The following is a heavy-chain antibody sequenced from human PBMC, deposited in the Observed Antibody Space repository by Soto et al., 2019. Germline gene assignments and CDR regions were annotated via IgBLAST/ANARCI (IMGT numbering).Heavy chain of an antibody. CDR2: IRSKAYGGTT. CDR3: TPWSGYPSLNWFDP. Sequence: PGGSLRLSCTASGFTFGDYAMSWFRQAPGKGLEWVGFIRSKAYGGTTEYAASVKGRFTISRDDSKSIAYLQMNSLKTEDTAVYYCTPWSGYPSLNWFDPWGQGTLVTVSS. J-gene: IGHJ5*02. V-gene: IGHV3-49*03. D-gene: IGHD3-3*01. CDR1: GFTFGDYA.